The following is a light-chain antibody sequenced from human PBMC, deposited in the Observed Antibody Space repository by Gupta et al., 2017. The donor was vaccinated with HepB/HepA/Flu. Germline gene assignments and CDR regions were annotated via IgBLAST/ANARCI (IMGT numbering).Light chain of an antibody. CDR1: NSDVGGYNY. J-gene: IGLJ2*01. CDR3: SSYTSSSTLV. CDR2: DVS. V-gene: IGLV2-14*01. Sequence: QSALTQPPSVSGSPGQSSTISCTGTNSDVGGYNYVSWYQQHPGKAPKLMIYDVSNRPSGVSNRFSGSKSGNTASLTISGLQAEDEADYYCSSYTSSSTLVFGGGTKLTVL.